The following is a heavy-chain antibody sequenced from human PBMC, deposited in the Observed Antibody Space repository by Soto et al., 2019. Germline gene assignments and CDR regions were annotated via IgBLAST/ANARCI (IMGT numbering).Heavy chain of an antibody. Sequence: EVQLVESGGGLVQPGGSLRLSCVASGFTFTGYEMNWVRQAPGKGLEWVSYISSSGNSKYYADSVKGRFTISRDNAKNSLYLQMNSRRAEDTAIYYCARESCSSSSCSTRYGMDVWGQGSTVTVSS. D-gene: IGHD2-2*01. J-gene: IGHJ6*02. CDR1: GFTFTGYE. V-gene: IGHV3-48*03. CDR3: ARESCSSSSCSTRYGMDV. CDR2: ISSSGNSK.